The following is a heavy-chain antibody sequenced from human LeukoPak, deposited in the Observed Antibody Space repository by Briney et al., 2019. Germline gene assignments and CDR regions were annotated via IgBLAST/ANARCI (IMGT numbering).Heavy chain of an antibody. Sequence: GGSLRLSCAASGFTFSDHYMDWVGQAPGKGLEWVGRTRNKANSYTTEYAASVKGRFTISRDDSKNSLYLQMNSLKTEDTAVYYCARGTMVRGVISYYGMDVWGQGTTVTVSS. V-gene: IGHV3-72*01. D-gene: IGHD3-10*01. CDR1: GFTFSDHY. J-gene: IGHJ6*02. CDR3: ARGTMVRGVISYYGMDV. CDR2: TRNKANSYTT.